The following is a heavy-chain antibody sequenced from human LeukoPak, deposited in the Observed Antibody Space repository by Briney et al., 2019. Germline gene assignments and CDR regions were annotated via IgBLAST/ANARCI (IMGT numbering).Heavy chain of an antibody. CDR2: IFDGGTT. J-gene: IGHJ4*02. CDR1: GLTVGTNY. CDR3: ARALYYFDY. Sequence: GGSLRLSCAASGLTVGTNYMGWVRQAPGKGLEWVSIIFDGGTTYYADSVKGRFTISRDNSKNTLYLQMNSLRAEDTAVYYCARALYYFDYWGQGALVTVSS. V-gene: IGHV3-53*01.